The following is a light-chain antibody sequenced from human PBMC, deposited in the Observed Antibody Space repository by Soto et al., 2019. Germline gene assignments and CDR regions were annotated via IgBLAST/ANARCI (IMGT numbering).Light chain of an antibody. CDR3: CSHAGSYVV. CDR2: DVN. CDR1: SSDVGGYNF. V-gene: IGLV2-11*01. Sequence: QSALTQPASVSGSPGQSITISCTGTSSDVGGYNFVSWYQQRPGKAPKPMIYDVNKRPSGVPDRFSGSKSGNTASLTISGLQAEDEADYYCCSHAGSYVVFGGGTKLTVL. J-gene: IGLJ2*01.